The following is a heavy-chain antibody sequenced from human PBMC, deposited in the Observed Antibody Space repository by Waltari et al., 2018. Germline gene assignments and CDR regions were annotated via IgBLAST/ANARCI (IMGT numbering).Heavy chain of an antibody. J-gene: IGHJ6*02. V-gene: IGHV3-53*01. CDR1: GFTVSSNY. CDR2: IYSGGST. D-gene: IGHD3-22*01. Sequence: EVQLVESGGGLIQPGGSLRLSCAASGFTVSSNYMSWVRQAPGKGLEWVSVIYSGGSTYYEDSVKGRFTISRDNSKNTLYLQMNSRRAEDTAVYYCASRSMIVVGQEGYYYGMDVWGQGTTVTVSS. CDR3: ASRSMIVVGQEGYYYGMDV.